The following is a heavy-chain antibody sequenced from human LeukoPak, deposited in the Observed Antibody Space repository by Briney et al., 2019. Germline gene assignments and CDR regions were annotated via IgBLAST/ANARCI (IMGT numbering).Heavy chain of an antibody. V-gene: IGHV4-59*01. J-gene: IGHJ3*02. CDR1: GGSISSYY. CDR3: ARAGYSGYDYRRIAFDI. D-gene: IGHD5-12*01. Sequence: SETLSLTCTVSGGSISSYYWSWIRQPPGKGLEWIGYIYYSGSTNYNPSLKSRVTISVDTSKNQFSLKLSSVTAADTALYYCARAGYSGYDYRRIAFDIWGQGTMVTVSS. CDR2: IYYSGST.